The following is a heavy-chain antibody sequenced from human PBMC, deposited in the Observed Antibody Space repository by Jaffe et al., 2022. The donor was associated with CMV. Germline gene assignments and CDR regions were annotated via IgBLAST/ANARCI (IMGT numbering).Heavy chain of an antibody. V-gene: IGHV4-4*07. CDR2: IYTSGST. CDR1: GGSISSYY. CDR3: ARGEYYDSSGYSYYYYYGMDV. D-gene: IGHD3-22*01. Sequence: QVQLQESGPGLVKPSETLSLTCTVSGGSISSYYWSWIRQPAGKGLEWIGRIYTSGSTNYNPSLKSRVTMSVDTSKNQFSLKLSSVTAADTAVYYCARGEYYDSSGYSYYYYYGMDVWGQGTTVTVSS. J-gene: IGHJ6*02.